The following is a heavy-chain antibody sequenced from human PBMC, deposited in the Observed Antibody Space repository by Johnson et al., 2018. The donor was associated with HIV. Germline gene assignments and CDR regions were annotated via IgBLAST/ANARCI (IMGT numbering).Heavy chain of an antibody. CDR1: GFTFSSYW. CDR3: ATFGGGSFHAFDI. D-gene: IGHD1-26*01. CDR2: IKQDGSEK. V-gene: IGHV3-7*05. Sequence: VESGGGLVQPGGSLRLSCAASGFTFSSYWMGWVRQAPGKGLEWVANIKQDGSEKYYVDSLKGRFTISRDNAKNSLYLQMNSLRAEDTAVYYCATFGGGSFHAFDIWGQGTMVTVSS. J-gene: IGHJ3*02.